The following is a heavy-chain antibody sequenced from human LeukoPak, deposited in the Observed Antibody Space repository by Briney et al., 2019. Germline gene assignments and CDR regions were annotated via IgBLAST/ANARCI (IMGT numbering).Heavy chain of an antibody. Sequence: GGSLRLSCAASGFTFSSYGMHWVRQAPGKGLEWVAFIRYDGSNKYYADSVKGRFTISRDNSKNTLYLQMNSLRAEDTAVYYCARATMIVVAPFDYWGQGTLVTVSS. V-gene: IGHV3-30*02. CDR2: IRYDGSNK. CDR1: GFTFSSYG. CDR3: ARATMIVVAPFDY. D-gene: IGHD3-22*01. J-gene: IGHJ4*02.